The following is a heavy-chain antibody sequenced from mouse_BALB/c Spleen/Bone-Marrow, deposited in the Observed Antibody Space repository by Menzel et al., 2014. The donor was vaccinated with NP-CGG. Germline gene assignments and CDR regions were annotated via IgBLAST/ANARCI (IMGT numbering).Heavy chain of an antibody. J-gene: IGHJ3*01. D-gene: IGHD3-2*01. CDR2: IYPGDGST. Sequence: VKVVESGPELVKPGALVKISCKASGYTFTSYDINWVKQRPGQGLEWIGWIYPGDGSTKYNEKFKGKATLTGDKSSSTAYMQHSSLPTENSAVDFCARSGDSSGYGFAYWGQGTPLTVSA. CDR3: ARSGDSSGYGFAY. CDR1: GYTFTSYD. V-gene: IGHV1S56*01.